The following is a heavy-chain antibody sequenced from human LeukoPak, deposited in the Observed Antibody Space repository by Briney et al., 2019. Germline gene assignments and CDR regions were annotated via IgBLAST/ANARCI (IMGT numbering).Heavy chain of an antibody. D-gene: IGHD1-26*01. J-gene: IGHJ6*03. CDR3: ARAQGSYYHYYMDV. Sequence: ASVKVSCKASGYTFTSYHLHWVRQAPGQGLEWKGIINPSGGSPNYAQKFQGRVTMTRDMSTSTVNMELSSLRSEDTAVYYCARAQGSYYHYYMDVWGKGTTVTVSS. CDR2: INPSGGSP. CDR1: GYTFTSYH. V-gene: IGHV1-46*01.